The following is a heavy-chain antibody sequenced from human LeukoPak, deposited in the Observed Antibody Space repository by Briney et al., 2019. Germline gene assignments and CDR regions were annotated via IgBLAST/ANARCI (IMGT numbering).Heavy chain of an antibody. CDR2: IYYSGST. CDR3: ASSNDFWRGTYYYYYGLDV. CDR1: GGSISSSSYY. J-gene: IGHJ6*02. Sequence: SETLSLTCTVSGGSISSSSYYWGWIRQPPGKGLEWIGSIYYSGSTYYNPSLKSRVTISVDTSKNQFSLKLSSVTAADTAVYYCASSNDFWRGTYYYYYGLDVWGQGTTVIVSS. D-gene: IGHD3-3*01. V-gene: IGHV4-39*01.